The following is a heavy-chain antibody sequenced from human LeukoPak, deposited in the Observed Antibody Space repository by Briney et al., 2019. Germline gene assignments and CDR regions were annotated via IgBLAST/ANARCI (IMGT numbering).Heavy chain of an antibody. J-gene: IGHJ5*02. CDR3: AKSEPGRWFDP. CDR2: IYYSGST. V-gene: IGHV4-39*07. CDR1: GGSISSSSYY. Sequence: SETLSLTCTVSGGSISSSSYYWGWIRQPPGKGLEWIGSIYYSGSTYYNPSLKSRVTISVDTSKNQFSLKLSSVTAADTAVYYCAKSEPGRWFDPWGQGTLVTVSS. D-gene: IGHD3-10*01.